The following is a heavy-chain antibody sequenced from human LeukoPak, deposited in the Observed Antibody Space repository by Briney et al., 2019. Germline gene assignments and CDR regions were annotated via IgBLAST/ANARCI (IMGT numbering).Heavy chain of an antibody. CDR3: AGLLSSPGIAAAGSPDY. CDR1: GGSVSGTSYY. CDR2: MYYGGST. D-gene: IGHD6-13*01. V-gene: IGHV4-39*07. Sequence: PSETLSLTCTVSGGSVSGTSYYWGWIRQPPGKGLEWVGSMYYGGSTSYTYHNPSLKSRVSISVDTSKNQFSLKLSSVTAADTAVYYCAGLLSSPGIAAAGSPDYWGQGTLVTVSS. J-gene: IGHJ4*02.